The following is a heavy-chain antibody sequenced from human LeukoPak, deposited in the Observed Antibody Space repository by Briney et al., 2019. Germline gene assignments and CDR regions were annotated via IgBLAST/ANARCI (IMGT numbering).Heavy chain of an antibody. CDR3: VRGSSRENGYGGDDPY. V-gene: IGHV3-74*01. J-gene: IGHJ4*02. CDR2: ISTDGSSS. Sequence: PGGSLRLSCAASGFIFGMSCVHWVRHAPGNGLVWVSLISTDGSSSSYAVSVKGRFTISRDNAKSTLFLQMDSLRAEDTAVYYCVRGSSRENGYGGDDPYWGQGTLVIVSS. CDR1: GFIFGMSC. D-gene: IGHD2-21*02.